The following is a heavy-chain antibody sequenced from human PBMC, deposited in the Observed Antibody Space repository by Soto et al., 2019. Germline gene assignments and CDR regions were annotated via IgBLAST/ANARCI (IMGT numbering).Heavy chain of an antibody. Sequence: GGSLRLSCATSGLTFSNYAMSWVRQAPGGGLEWVSSMRGSSSTTYYADSVRGRFTISRDRSKNTLYLQMSSLRAEDTALYYCAKNQERELPRVIDFWGQGTLVTVSS. CDR1: GLTFSNYA. D-gene: IGHD1-7*01. CDR2: MRGSSSTT. V-gene: IGHV3-23*01. CDR3: AKNQERELPRVIDF. J-gene: IGHJ4*02.